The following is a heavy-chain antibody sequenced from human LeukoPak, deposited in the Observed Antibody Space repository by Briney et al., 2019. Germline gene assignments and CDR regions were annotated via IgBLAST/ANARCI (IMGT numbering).Heavy chain of an antibody. Sequence: QTGGSLRLSCAASGFTFSSYAMHWVRQAPGKGLEWVAVISYDGSNKYYADSVKGRFTISRDNSKNTLYLQMNSLRAEDTAVYYCARAASRNTMVRGVLDYWGQGTLVTVSS. V-gene: IGHV3-30-3*01. CDR3: ARAASRNTMVRGVLDY. CDR2: ISYDGSNK. D-gene: IGHD3-10*01. J-gene: IGHJ4*02. CDR1: GFTFSSYA.